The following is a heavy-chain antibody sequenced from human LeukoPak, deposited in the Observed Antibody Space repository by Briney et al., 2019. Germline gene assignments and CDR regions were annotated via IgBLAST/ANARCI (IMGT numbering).Heavy chain of an antibody. CDR1: GFTFTNYD. CDR2: MNPRNGNT. CDR3: VRDGEGVAISVNYWFDP. V-gene: IGHV1-8*01. D-gene: IGHD3-10*01. J-gene: IGHJ5*02. Sequence: ASVKVSCKASGFTFTNYDINWARQATGQGLEWIGWMNPRNGNTGYAQKFQGRVTMTRDTSISTAYMELRSLRSEDTAVYYCVRDGEGVAISVNYWFDPWGQGTLVTVSS.